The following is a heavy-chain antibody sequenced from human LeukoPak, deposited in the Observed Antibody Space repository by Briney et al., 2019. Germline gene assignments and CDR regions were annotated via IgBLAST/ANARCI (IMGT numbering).Heavy chain of an antibody. V-gene: IGHV3-53*01. CDR3: ARTGGSGSYFNWAYFDY. Sequence: GGSLRLSCAAPGFTVSSNYMSWVRQAPGKGLEWVSIIYSGGTIYYADSVKGRFTISRDSSKNTLYLQMNSLTAEDTAVYYCARTGGSGSYFNWAYFDYWGQGTLVTVSS. J-gene: IGHJ4*02. D-gene: IGHD3-10*01. CDR1: GFTVSSNY. CDR2: IYSGGTI.